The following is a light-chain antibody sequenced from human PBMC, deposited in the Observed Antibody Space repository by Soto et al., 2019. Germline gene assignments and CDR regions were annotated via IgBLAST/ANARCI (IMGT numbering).Light chain of an antibody. CDR3: QQYNNWPRT. J-gene: IGKJ1*01. Sequence: EIVMTQSPATVSVSPGDRATLSCRASRTVHSNVAWYQHKPGQAPRLLIYGSSFRATGVPARFSGSGFGTDFTLTISSLQSEDFVVYYCQQYNNWPRTLGQGTKVDIK. V-gene: IGKV3-15*01. CDR1: RTVHSN. CDR2: GSS.